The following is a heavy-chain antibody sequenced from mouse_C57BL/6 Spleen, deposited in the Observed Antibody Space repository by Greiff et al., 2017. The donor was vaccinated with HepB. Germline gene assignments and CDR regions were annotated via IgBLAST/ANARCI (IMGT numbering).Heavy chain of an antibody. D-gene: IGHD1-1*01. CDR3: ARRYYDSSYWFAY. CDR2: IDPSDSYT. Sequence: VQLQQSGAELVMPGASVKLSCKASGYTFTSYWMHWVKQRPGQGLEWIGEIDPSDSYTNYNQKFKGKSTLTVDKSSSTAYMQLSSLTSEDSAVYDCARRYYDSSYWFAYWGQGTLVTVSA. V-gene: IGHV1-69*01. CDR1: GYTFTSYW. J-gene: IGHJ3*01.